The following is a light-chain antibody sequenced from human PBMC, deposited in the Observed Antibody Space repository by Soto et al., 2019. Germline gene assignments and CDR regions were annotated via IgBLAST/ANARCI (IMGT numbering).Light chain of an antibody. CDR2: GTS. CDR3: QQYGSSRT. CDR1: QSVSSSS. V-gene: IGKV3-20*01. J-gene: IGKJ1*01. Sequence: MVMTQSPATLSVSPGERATLSCRASQSVSSSSLAWYQQRPGQAPRLLIYGTSSRATGIPDRFSGSGSGTDFTLTISRLEPEDFAVYYCQQYGSSRTFGQGTKVDI.